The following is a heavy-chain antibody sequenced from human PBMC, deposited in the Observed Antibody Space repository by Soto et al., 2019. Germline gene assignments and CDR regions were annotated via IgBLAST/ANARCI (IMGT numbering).Heavy chain of an antibody. V-gene: IGHV3-30*18. J-gene: IGHJ4*02. CDR2: ISYDGSNK. CDR1: GFTFSSYG. Sequence: GGSLRLSCAASGFTFSSYGMHWVRQAPGTGLEWVAVISYDGSNKYYADSVKCRFTISRDNSKNTLYLQMNSLRAEDTAVYYCAKDSGSYPYYFDYWGQGTLVTAPQ. CDR3: AKDSGSYPYYFDY. D-gene: IGHD1-26*01.